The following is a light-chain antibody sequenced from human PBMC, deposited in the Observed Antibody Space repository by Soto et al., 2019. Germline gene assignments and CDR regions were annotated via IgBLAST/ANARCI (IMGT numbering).Light chain of an antibody. CDR2: GNS. CDR3: QSYDSSLSGSIV. V-gene: IGLV1-40*01. J-gene: IGLJ1*01. CDR1: SSNNGAGYD. Sequence: QSVLTQPPSVSGAPGQRVTISCTGSSSNNGAGYDVHWYQQLPGTAPKLLIYGNSNRPSGVPDRFSGSKSGTSASLAITGLQAEDEADYYCQSYDSSLSGSIVFGTGTKVTVL.